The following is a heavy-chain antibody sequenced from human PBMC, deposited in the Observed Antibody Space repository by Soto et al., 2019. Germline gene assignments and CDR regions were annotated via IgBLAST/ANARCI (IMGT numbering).Heavy chain of an antibody. J-gene: IGHJ6*02. D-gene: IGHD2-2*01. CDR2: INHSGST. Sequence: SETLSLTCAVYGGSFSGYYWSWIRQPPGKGLEWIGEINHSGSTNYNPSLKSRVTISVDTSKNQFSLKLSSVTAADTAVYHCARFVRSCSATTCSTRADVWGQGITVTVSS. CDR1: GGSFSGYY. CDR3: ARFVRSCSATTCSTRADV. V-gene: IGHV4-34*01.